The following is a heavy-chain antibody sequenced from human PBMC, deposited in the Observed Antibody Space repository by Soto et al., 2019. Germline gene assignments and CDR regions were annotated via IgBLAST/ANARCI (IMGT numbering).Heavy chain of an antibody. V-gene: IGHV1-69*01. CDR1: GASFISSA. CDR2: IIPFANAP. CDR3: ARALPARPIDS. D-gene: IGHD6-6*01. J-gene: IGHJ4*02. Sequence: QVQLVQSGGEVKRPGSSVKVSGKLYGASFISSAMNWMRQAPGLGLEWMGAIIPFANAPSYASDFRGRLTIAADESTRTAYLELSNLTSDDAAVYYCARALPARPIDSWGQGTLVAVS.